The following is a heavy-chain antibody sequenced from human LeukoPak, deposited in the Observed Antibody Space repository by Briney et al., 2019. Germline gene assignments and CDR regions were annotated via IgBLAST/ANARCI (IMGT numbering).Heavy chain of an antibody. J-gene: IGHJ6*04. CDR1: GYTFTSYG. V-gene: IGHV1-18*04. D-gene: IGHD3-10*01. Sequence: GASVKVSCTASGYTFTSYGISWVRQAPGKGLEWMGWISAYNGNTNYAQKLQGRFTMTTDTSTSTAYMELRSLRSDDTAVYYCARGWVRGVIAYYYYGMDVWGKGTTVTVSS. CDR3: ARGWVRGVIAYYYYGMDV. CDR2: ISAYNGNT.